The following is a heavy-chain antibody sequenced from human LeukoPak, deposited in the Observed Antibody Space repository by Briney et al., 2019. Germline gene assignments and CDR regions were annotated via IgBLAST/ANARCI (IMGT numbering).Heavy chain of an antibody. J-gene: IGHJ4*02. CDR1: GFTFSSYA. V-gene: IGHV3-23*01. D-gene: IGHD4-17*01. Sequence: PGGSLRLSCAASGFTFSSYAMSWVRQAPGKGLEWVSAISGSGGSTYYADSVKGRFTISRDNLKTTLFLQMNSLRPEDTAVYYCAKPTAGSPTAAGLDYWGQGTLVTVSS. CDR2: ISGSGGST. CDR3: AKPTAGSPTAAGLDY.